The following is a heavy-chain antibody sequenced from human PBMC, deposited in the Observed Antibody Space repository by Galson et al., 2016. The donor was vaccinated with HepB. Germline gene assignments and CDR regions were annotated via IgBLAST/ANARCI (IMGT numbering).Heavy chain of an antibody. CDR3: ARSTRSDTTQWYFDL. CDR1: GFTFSSSA. D-gene: IGHD2/OR15-2a*01. Sequence: SLRLSCAASGFTFSSSAMTWVRQAPGRGLEWVSSIRPMSSFVHYADSLKGRFTISRDNARNSLYLQMDSLRVEDTAVYYCARSTRSDTTQWYFDLWGRGILVTVSS. V-gene: IGHV3-21*01. J-gene: IGHJ2*01. CDR2: IRPMSSFV.